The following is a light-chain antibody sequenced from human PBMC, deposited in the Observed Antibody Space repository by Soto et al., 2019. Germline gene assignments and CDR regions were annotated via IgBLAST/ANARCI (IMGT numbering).Light chain of an antibody. J-gene: IGLJ2*01. CDR1: SSDVGAYNY. CDR3: SSFAGSSNVI. Sequence: QSALTQPPSASGSPGQSVTFSCIGTSSDVGAYNYVSWYQQHPGKAPKLMIYEVSKRLSGVPDRFSGSKSANTASLTVSGLQAEDEADYYCSSFAGSSNVIFGGGTQLTVL. V-gene: IGLV2-8*01. CDR2: EVS.